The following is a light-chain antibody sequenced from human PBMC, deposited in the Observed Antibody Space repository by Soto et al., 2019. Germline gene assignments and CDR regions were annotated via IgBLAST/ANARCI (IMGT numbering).Light chain of an antibody. Sequence: IVLTQSPVTLSLSPGEGATVSCRVSQSINSKSLVWYQRKFGQAPRLLIYNTSSRATGIPDRFSGSGSGTDFTLSISRLEPEDFAVYYCQHYGGSFIFGPGTKVDIK. V-gene: IGKV3-20*01. CDR3: QHYGGSFI. CDR1: QSINSKS. J-gene: IGKJ3*01. CDR2: NTS.